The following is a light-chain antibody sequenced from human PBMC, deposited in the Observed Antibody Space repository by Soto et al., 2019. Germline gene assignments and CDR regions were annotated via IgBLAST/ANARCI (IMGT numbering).Light chain of an antibody. CDR1: QSVSSY. CDR2: DAS. Sequence: EIVLTQSPATLSLSPGERATLSCRASQSVSSYLAWYQQKPGQAPRLLIYDASNRATGIPARFSGSGSGTDFTLTISSLEPEDFAVYYCQQRSNWPPKLTFGGGTKVELK. J-gene: IGKJ4*01. CDR3: QQRSNWPPKLT. V-gene: IGKV3-11*01.